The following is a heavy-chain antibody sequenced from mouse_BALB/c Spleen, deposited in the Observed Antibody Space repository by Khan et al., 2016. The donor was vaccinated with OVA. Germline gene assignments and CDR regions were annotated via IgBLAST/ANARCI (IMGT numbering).Heavy chain of an antibody. CDR2: INYSGST. V-gene: IGHV3-2*02. CDR3: ARWFTY. Sequence: EVKLLESGPGLVKPSQSLSLTCTVTGYSITSDYAWNWIRQFPGNKLEWVGYINYSGSTTYNPSLKSRISITRDTSKNQFFLQLNSVTTEDTATYYCARWFTYWGQGTLVTVSA. J-gene: IGHJ3*01. CDR1: GYSITSDYA.